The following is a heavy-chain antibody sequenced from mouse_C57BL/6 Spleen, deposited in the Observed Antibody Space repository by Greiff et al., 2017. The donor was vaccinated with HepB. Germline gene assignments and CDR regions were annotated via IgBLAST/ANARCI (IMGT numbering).Heavy chain of an antibody. CDR1: GYTFTSYW. CDR3: AGPDGYYEGVYAMDY. CDR2: INPSNGGT. J-gene: IGHJ4*01. V-gene: IGHV1-53*01. Sequence: QVQLQQPGTELVKPGASVKLSCKASGYTFTSYWMHWVKQRPGQGLEWIGNINPSNGGTNYNEKFKSKATLTVDKSSSTAYMQLSSLTSEDSAVYYCAGPDGYYEGVYAMDYWGQGTSVTVSS. D-gene: IGHD2-3*01.